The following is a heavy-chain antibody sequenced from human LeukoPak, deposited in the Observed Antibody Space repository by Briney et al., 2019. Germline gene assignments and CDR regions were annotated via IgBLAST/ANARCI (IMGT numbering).Heavy chain of an antibody. D-gene: IGHD5-18*01. Sequence: GASVKVSCKASGYTFTNYAINWVRQAPGQGLEWMGGIIPIFGTANYAQKFQGRVTITADESTSTAYMELSSLRSEDTAVYYCARNSGYSYGSNFDYWGQGTLVTVSS. J-gene: IGHJ4*02. CDR3: ARNSGYSYGSNFDY. CDR1: GYTFTNYA. V-gene: IGHV1-69*13. CDR2: IIPIFGTA.